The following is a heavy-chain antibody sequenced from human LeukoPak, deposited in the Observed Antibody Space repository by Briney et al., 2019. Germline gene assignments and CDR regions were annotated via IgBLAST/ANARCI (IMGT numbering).Heavy chain of an antibody. CDR3: VRGGESTWS. Sequence: GGSLRLSCAASGFTFSSYWMHWVRQAPGKGPVWVSRINNDGSGTTYADSVKGRFTISRDDAKNTLYLQMNSLRAEDTAVYYCVRGGESTWSWGQGTLVTVSS. D-gene: IGHD2-15*01. CDR2: INNDGSGT. J-gene: IGHJ5*02. CDR1: GFTFSSYW. V-gene: IGHV3-74*01.